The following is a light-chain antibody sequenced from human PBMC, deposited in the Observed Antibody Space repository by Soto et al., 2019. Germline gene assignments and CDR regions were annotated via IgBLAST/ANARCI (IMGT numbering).Light chain of an antibody. CDR3: QQGACFPLA. V-gene: IGKV1-12*01. Sequence: DIQMTQSPSSVSASVGDTVTITCRASEYIGTWLAWYQQKPGKAPNLLISAASSLQSGVPTRFSGSGSGTDFTLTISSLQPEDFATYFCQQGACFPLAFGGGTKVEIK. CDR1: EYIGTW. CDR2: AAS. J-gene: IGKJ4*01.